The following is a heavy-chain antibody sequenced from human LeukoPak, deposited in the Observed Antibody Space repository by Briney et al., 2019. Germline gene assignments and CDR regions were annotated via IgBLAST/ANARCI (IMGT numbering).Heavy chain of an antibody. CDR1: GDSINGFY. Sequence: PSETLSLTCTVSGDSINGFYWSWIRQPAGKGLQWIGRISTSGSTNYNSSLKSRVTMSVDRSTNEFSLTVRSVTAADTALYYFARGLPSYGDYVDYYFYMDVWGKGTTVTVSS. V-gene: IGHV4-4*07. CDR2: ISTSGST. D-gene: IGHD4-17*01. J-gene: IGHJ6*03. CDR3: ARGLPSYGDYVDYYFYMDV.